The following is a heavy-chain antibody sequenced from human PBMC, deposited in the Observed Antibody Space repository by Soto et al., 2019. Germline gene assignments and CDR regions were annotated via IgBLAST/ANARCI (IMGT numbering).Heavy chain of an antibody. D-gene: IGHD4-17*01. CDR2: VYYTGDT. Sequence: QVQLQQSGPRLVKPSETLSLTCTVSSGPDRSHNWGWIRQPPGRGLEWIGYVYYTGDTAYNPSLSGRVTISADTSTNDISLTLNSVTAADTGVYYCVRQGIDYLHGLVDVWGQGTTVSVSS. CDR1: SGPDRSHN. J-gene: IGHJ6*02. V-gene: IGHV4-59*08. CDR3: VRQGIDYLHGLVDV.